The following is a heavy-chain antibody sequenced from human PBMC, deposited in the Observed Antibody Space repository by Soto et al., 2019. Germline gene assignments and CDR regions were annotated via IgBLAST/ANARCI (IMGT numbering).Heavy chain of an antibody. Sequence: SETLSLTCTVSGGSISSGCYYWSWIRQHPGKGLEWIGYIYYIGSTYYNPSLKSRVTISVDTSKNQFSLKLSSVTAADTAVYYCARDTRYYSMDASGQGITVAVSS. D-gene: IGHD2-2*01. CDR1: GGSISSGCYY. V-gene: IGHV4-31*03. CDR3: ARDTRYYSMDA. J-gene: IGHJ6*02. CDR2: IYYIGST.